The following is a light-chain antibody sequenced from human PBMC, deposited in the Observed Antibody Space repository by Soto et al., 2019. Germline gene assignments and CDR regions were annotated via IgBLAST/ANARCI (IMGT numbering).Light chain of an antibody. CDR2: DAS. CDR3: QQYGSSPDT. V-gene: IGKV3-20*01. Sequence: EIVLTQSPATLSLSPGERATLSCRASQSVSRNFSAWYQQKSGQAPKLLISDASSRATGIPDRFSGSGSGTDFTLTISRLEPEDFAVYYCQQYGSSPDTFGQGTKVEIK. J-gene: IGKJ2*01. CDR1: QSVSRNF.